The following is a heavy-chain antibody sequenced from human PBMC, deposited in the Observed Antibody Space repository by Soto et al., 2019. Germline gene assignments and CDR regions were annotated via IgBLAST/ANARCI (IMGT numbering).Heavy chain of an antibody. V-gene: IGHV1-69*06. CDR2: IIPIFGTA. J-gene: IGHJ4*02. CDR3: ARGGRTLGRTDEYSSSLG. CDR1: GGTFSSYA. D-gene: IGHD6-6*01. Sequence: GASVKVSCKASGGTFSSYAISWVRQAPGQGLEWMGGIIPIFGTANYAQKFQGRVTITADKSTSTAYMELSSLRSEDTAVYYCARGGRTLGRTDEYSSSLGWGQGTLVTVSS.